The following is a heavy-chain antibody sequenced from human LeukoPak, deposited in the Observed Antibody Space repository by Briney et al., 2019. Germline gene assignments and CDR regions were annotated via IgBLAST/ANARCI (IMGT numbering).Heavy chain of an antibody. Sequence: SETLSLTCTVSGVSISSSNSYWGWIHQPPGKGLEWIGSIYYSGSTNYNPSLKSRVTISVDTSKNQFSLKLSSVTAADTAVYYCARSVEGYCSGDNCYYYYYYMDVWGKGTTVTVSS. V-gene: IGHV4-39*07. CDR1: GVSISSSNSY. CDR3: ARSVEGYCSGDNCYYYYYYMDV. J-gene: IGHJ6*03. D-gene: IGHD2-15*01. CDR2: IYYSGST.